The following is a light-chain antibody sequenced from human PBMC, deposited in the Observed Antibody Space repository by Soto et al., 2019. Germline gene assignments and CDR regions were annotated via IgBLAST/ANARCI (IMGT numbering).Light chain of an antibody. CDR2: GAF. Sequence: EVVMTQSPATLSVSPGERATXXCRASQSISNTLVWYQQKPGQAPRLLISGAFNRATGIPARFRGSGSGTDFTLTISSVQSEDFAVYYCQQYGDWPITFGQGTRLEI. CDR1: QSISNT. CDR3: QQYGDWPIT. J-gene: IGKJ5*01. V-gene: IGKV3-15*01.